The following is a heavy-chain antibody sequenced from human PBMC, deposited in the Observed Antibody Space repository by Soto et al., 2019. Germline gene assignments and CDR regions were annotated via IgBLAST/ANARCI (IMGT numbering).Heavy chain of an antibody. J-gene: IGHJ6*01. V-gene: IGHV3-73*01. CDR1: GFTFSGSS. CDR3: QLRYSMDV. Sequence: EVQLVESGGGLVRPGGSLKVSCAVSGFTFSGSSIHWVRPSSGRGLEWVGRMRSGAKNFATEYGSRMKGLCISSRDASKKTAYLEMNSLTAADTAVYHCQLRYSMDVWGQGTTV. CDR2: MRSGAKNFAT.